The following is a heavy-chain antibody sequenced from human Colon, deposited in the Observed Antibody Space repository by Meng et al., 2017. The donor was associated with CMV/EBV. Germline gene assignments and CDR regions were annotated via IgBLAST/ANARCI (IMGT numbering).Heavy chain of an antibody. J-gene: IGHJ4*02. CDR2: ISPYNGDT. CDR3: ARELARGGY. CDR1: GYTFTNFG. V-gene: IGHV1-18*01. Sequence: VQLVRSGTEGTKPGASVKVSCKTSGYTFTNFGISWVRQAPGQGLEWMAYISPYNGDTNYAQRFQGRVALTTDTSTSTVYMELGSLTSDDTAMYYCARELARGGYWGQGTLVTVSS.